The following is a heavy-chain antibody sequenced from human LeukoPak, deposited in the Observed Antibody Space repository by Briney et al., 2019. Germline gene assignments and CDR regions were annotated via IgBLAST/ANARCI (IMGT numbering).Heavy chain of an antibody. D-gene: IGHD1-20*01. CDR1: GGSISSYY. CDR2: IYYSGST. CDR3: ARASPFDSSGYEELFITGTTSGGRVLDY. Sequence: SETLSLTCTVSGGSISSYYWSWIRQPPGKGLEWIGYIYYSGSTNYNPSLKSRVTISVDTSKNQFSLKLSSVTAADTAVYYCARASPFDSSGYEELFITGTTSGGRVLDYWGQGTLVTVSS. J-gene: IGHJ4*02. V-gene: IGHV4-59*01.